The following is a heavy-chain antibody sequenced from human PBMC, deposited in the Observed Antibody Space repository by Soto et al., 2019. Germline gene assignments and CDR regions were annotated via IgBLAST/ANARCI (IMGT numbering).Heavy chain of an antibody. V-gene: IGHV3-74*01. CDR2: VNSDVSST. CDR3: AREGNYGNHHDGFDI. Sequence: GGSLRLSCAASGFTFSSYWMHWVRQAPGKGLVWVSRVNSDVSSTNYADSVKGRFTISRDNAKDTLYLQMNSLRAEDTAVYYCAREGNYGNHHDGFDIWGQGTMVT. CDR1: GFTFSSYW. D-gene: IGHD1-7*01. J-gene: IGHJ3*02.